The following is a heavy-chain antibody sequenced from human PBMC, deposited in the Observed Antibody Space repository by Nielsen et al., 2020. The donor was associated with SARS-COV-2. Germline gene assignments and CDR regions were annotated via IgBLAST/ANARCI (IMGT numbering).Heavy chain of an antibody. D-gene: IGHD3-22*01. CDR1: GFTFDDYA. J-gene: IGHJ4*02. CDR2: ISWNSGSI. Sequence: SLKISCAASGFTFDDYAMHSVRQAPGKGLEWVSGISWNSGSIGYADSVKGRFTISRDNAKNSLYLQMNSLRAEDTALYYCAKIAGYYYDSSGYYYPSDYWGQGTLVTVSS. CDR3: AKIAGYYYDSSGYYYPSDY. V-gene: IGHV3-9*01.